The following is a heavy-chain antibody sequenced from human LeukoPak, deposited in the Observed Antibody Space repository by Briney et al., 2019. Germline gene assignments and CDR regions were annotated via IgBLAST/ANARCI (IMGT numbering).Heavy chain of an antibody. J-gene: IGHJ4*02. V-gene: IGHV1-2*02. CDR2: INPNSGGT. CDR3: ASLGGIGPGPRRVPRDY. Sequence: GASVKVSCKASGYTFTGYYMHWVRQAPGQGLEWMGWINPNSGGTNYAQKFQGRVTMTRDTSISTAYMELSRLRSDDTAVYYCASLGGIGPGPRRVPRDYWGQGTLVTVSS. CDR1: GYTFTGYY. D-gene: IGHD3-10*01.